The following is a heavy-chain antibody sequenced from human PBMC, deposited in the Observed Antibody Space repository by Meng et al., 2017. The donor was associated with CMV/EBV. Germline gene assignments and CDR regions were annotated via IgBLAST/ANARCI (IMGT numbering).Heavy chain of an antibody. CDR1: GFTFSSYW. V-gene: IGHV3-21*01. J-gene: IGHJ4*02. Sequence: GGSLRLSCAASGFTFSSYWMSWVRQAPGKGLEWVSSISSSSYIYYADSVKGRFTISRDNAKNSLYLQMNSLRAEDTAVYYCARDDLGDYDFWSGYYGVRFDYWGQGTLVTVSS. CDR3: ARDDLGDYDFWSGYYGVRFDY. CDR2: ISSSSYI. D-gene: IGHD3-3*01.